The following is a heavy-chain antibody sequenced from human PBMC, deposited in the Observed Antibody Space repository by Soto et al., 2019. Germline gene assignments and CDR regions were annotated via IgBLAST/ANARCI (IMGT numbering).Heavy chain of an antibody. J-gene: IGHJ5*02. CDR3: AREQAESYCRSTSCPESWFDP. CDR1: GGSISSGGYY. Sequence: QVQLQESGPGLVKPSQTLSLTCTVSGGSISSGGYYWSWIRQHPGKGLEWIGYIYYSGSTYYNPSLKSRVTISVDTSKNQFSLKLSAVTAADTAVYYCAREQAESYCRSTSCPESWFDPWGQGTLVTVSS. V-gene: IGHV4-31*03. D-gene: IGHD2-2*01. CDR2: IYYSGST.